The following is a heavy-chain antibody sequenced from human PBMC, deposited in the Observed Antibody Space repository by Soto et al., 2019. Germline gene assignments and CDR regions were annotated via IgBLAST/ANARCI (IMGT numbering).Heavy chain of an antibody. CDR3: ARDQLTTLTSEFDY. J-gene: IGHJ4*02. V-gene: IGHV3-21*06. CDR1: GFIFSSYT. Sequence: GGSLRLSCAASGFIFSSYTMNWVRQSPGKGLEWVSSISSGGTFIYYADSVRGRFTISRDNALNSLYLQMNSLTAEDTAVYYCARDQLTTLTSEFDYWGQGTLVTVSS. CDR2: ISSGGTFI. D-gene: IGHD4-4*01.